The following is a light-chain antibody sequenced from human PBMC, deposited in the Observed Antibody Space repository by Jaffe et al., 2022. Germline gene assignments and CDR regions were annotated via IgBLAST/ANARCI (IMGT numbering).Light chain of an antibody. Sequence: EIVLTQSPATLSLSPGERATLSCRASQTVSSYLAWYQQKPGQAPRLLIYDASNRATGIPARFSGSGSGTDFTLTISSLEPEDFAVYYCQQRSNWPTFGQGTTVEIK. V-gene: IGKV3-11*01. CDR2: DAS. CDR3: QQRSNWPT. CDR1: QTVSSY. J-gene: IGKJ1*01.